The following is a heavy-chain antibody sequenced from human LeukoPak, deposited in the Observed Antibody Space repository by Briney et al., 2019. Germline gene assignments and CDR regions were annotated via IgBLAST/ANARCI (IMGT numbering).Heavy chain of an antibody. CDR2: INPNSGGT. V-gene: IGHV1-2*02. CDR1: GYTFTGYY. J-gene: IGHJ4*02. Sequence: PGASVQVSCKASGYTFTGYYMHWVRQAPGQGLEWMGWINPNSGGTNYAQKFQGRVTMTRDTSISTAYMELSRLRSDDTAVYYCAREDLGGYDSYYFDYWGQGTLVTVSS. D-gene: IGHD5-12*01. CDR3: AREDLGGYDSYYFDY.